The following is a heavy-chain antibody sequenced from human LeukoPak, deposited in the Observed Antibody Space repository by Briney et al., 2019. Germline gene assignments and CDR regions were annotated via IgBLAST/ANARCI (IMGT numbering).Heavy chain of an antibody. Sequence: SETLSLTCTVSGGSIISVGNYWSWLRQHPGRGLEWIGYIYYSGTAYYNPSLKSRVAISVDTSKNQLSLKLSSVTAADTAVYYCARAPGSAYNAYYFDYWGQGTLVTVSS. V-gene: IGHV4-31*03. CDR2: IYYSGTA. D-gene: IGHD1-1*01. CDR1: GGSIISVGNY. CDR3: ARAPGSAYNAYYFDY. J-gene: IGHJ4*02.